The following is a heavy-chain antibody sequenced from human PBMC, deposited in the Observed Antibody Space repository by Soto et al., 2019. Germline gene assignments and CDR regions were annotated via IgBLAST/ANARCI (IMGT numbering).Heavy chain of an antibody. CDR1: GFTFCSYA. J-gene: IGHJ6*02. CDR2: ISYDGSNK. V-gene: IGHV3-30-3*01. CDR3: ARDLGYCSGGSCFLYYYGMDV. D-gene: IGHD2-15*01. Sequence: GGSLRLSCAAAGFTFCSYAMHWVRQAPGKGLEWVAVISYDGSNKYYADSVKGRFTISRDNSKNTLYLQMNSLRAEDTAVYYCARDLGYCSGGSCFLYYYGMDVWGQGTTVTVSS.